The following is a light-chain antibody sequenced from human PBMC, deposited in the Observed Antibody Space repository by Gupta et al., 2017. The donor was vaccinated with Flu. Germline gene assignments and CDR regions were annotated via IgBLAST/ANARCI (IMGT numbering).Light chain of an antibody. Sequence: DIQMTQSPSSLSASVGDRVTITCRASQSISSYLNWYQQKPGKAPKLLIYAASSLQSGVPSRFSGSGSGTDFTRTSSSMQPEDFETYYWEQKQTFGQGTRLEMK. CDR1: QSISSY. J-gene: IGKJ5*01. V-gene: IGKV1-39*01. CDR2: AAS. CDR3: EQKQT.